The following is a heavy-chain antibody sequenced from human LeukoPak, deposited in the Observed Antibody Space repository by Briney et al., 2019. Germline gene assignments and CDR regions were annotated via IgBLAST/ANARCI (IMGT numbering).Heavy chain of an antibody. V-gene: IGHV3-33*01. CDR1: GLTFSSYG. CDR2: IWYDGSNE. J-gene: IGHJ4*02. CDR3: ARDLIAGSGYYSYFDY. Sequence: PGRSLRLSCAASGLTFSSYGMHWVRQALGKGLEWVAVIWYDGSNEYYADSVKGRFAISRDNSKNTLYLQMNSLRAEDTAVYYCARDLIAGSGYYSYFDYWGQGTLVTVSS. D-gene: IGHD3-10*01.